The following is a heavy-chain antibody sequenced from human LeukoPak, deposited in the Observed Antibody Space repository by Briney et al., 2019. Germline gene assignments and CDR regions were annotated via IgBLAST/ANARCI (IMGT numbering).Heavy chain of an antibody. CDR1: GFTFSTFA. CDR2: ISSGSSFM. D-gene: IGHD3-3*01. V-gene: IGHV3-23*01. J-gene: IGHJ2*01. CDR3: AKVRAYDELGNPYWHFDR. Sequence: GGSLRLSCAASGFTFSTFAMIWVRQPPGKGLEWVSSISSGSSFMYYADSVKGRFTVSRDNSKSTLYLQMSSLRAEDTAVYYCAKVRAYDELGNPYWHFDRWGRGTLVTVSS.